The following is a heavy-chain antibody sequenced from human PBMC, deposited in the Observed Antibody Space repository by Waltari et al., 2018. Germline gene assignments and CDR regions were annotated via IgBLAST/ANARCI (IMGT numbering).Heavy chain of an antibody. Sequence: QLQLQESGPGLVKPSETLSLTCTVSGGSISSSSYYWGWIRQPPGKGLEWIGSIYYSGSTDYNPSLKSRVTISVDTSKNQFSLKLSSVTAADTAVYYCAREPTTVTARGVDYWGQGTLVTVSS. J-gene: IGHJ4*02. D-gene: IGHD4-17*01. V-gene: IGHV4-39*07. CDR1: GGSISSSSYY. CDR3: AREPTTVTARGVDY. CDR2: IYYSGST.